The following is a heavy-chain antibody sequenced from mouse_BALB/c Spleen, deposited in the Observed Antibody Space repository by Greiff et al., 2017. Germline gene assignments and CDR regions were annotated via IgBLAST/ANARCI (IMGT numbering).Heavy chain of an antibody. Sequence: VQLQQSGAELVRSGASVKLSCTASGFNIKDYYMHWVKQRPEQGLEWIGWIDPENGDTEYAPKFQGKATMTADTSSNTAYLQLSSLTSEDTAVYYCNAPGNYGSAMDYWGQGTSVTVSS. CDR3: NAPGNYGSAMDY. V-gene: IGHV14-4*02. D-gene: IGHD2-1*01. CDR1: GFNIKDYY. J-gene: IGHJ4*01. CDR2: IDPENGDT.